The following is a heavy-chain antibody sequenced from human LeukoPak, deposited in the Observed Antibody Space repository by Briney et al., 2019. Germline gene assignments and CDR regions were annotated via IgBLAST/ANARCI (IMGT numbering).Heavy chain of an antibody. CDR2: ISSYGGST. V-gene: IGHV3-64D*06. Sequence: GGSLRLSCSASGFXFSSYAIHWVRQAPGKGLEYVSGISSYGGSTYYADSVKGRFTISRYNSKNTLFLQMSSLRAEDTAVYYCVSGFCSSTSCYFDYWGQGTLVTVSS. J-gene: IGHJ4*02. CDR3: VSGFCSSTSCYFDY. D-gene: IGHD2-2*01. CDR1: GFXFSSYA.